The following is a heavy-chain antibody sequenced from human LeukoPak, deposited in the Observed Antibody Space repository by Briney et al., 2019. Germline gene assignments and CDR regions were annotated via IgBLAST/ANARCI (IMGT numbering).Heavy chain of an antibody. J-gene: IGHJ4*02. CDR2: ISGSGGST. V-gene: IGHV3-23*01. D-gene: IGHD2-2*01. CDR1: GFTFSSYA. CDR3: AKDINDCTSTSCYWFGY. Sequence: GGSLRLSCAASGFTFSSYAMSWVRQAPGKGLEWVSAISGSGGSTYYGDSVKGRFTISRDNSKNTLYLQMNSLRAEDTAVYYCAKDINDCTSTSCYWFGYWGQGTLVTVSS.